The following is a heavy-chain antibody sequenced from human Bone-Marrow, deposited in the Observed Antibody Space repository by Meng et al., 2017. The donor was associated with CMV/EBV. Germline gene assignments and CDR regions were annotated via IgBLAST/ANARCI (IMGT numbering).Heavy chain of an antibody. V-gene: IGHV3-30*02. CDR2: IRHDGTNK. CDR3: ARDRDSYGMDV. Sequence: GGSLRLSCAASGFTFSSYAMHWVRQAPGKGLEWVAFIRHDGTNKFYGDSVKGRFTISRDNSKNTVSLQMNSLRAEDTAVYYCARDRDSYGMDVWGQGTTVTVSS. J-gene: IGHJ6*02. CDR1: GFTFSSYA.